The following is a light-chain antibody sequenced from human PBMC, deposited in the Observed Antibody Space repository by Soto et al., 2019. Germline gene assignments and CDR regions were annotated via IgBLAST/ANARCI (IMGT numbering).Light chain of an antibody. J-gene: IGLJ1*01. CDR1: NSNIGAGYD. Sequence: QSVLTQPPSVSGAPGQRVTISCTGSNSNIGAGYDVHWSQQLPGTAPKLPIHGNRYRPSGIPDRFSGSKSGTSASLAITGLQAEDEGDYYCQSYDNSLNTYVFGSGTKVTVL. V-gene: IGLV1-40*01. CDR3: QSYDNSLNTYV. CDR2: GNR.